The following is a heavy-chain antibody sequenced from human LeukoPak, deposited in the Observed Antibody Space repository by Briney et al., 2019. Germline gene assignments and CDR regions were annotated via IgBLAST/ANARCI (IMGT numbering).Heavy chain of an antibody. CDR2: IYYSGST. J-gene: IGHJ6*04. D-gene: IGHD1-1*01. CDR3: ASSVGNWSDLGGMDV. V-gene: IGHV4-61*01. Sequence: SETLSLTCTVSGGSVSSGSYYWSWIRQPPGKGLEWIGYIYYSGSTNYNPSLKSRVTISVDTSKNQFSLKLNSVTAADTAVYYCASSVGNWSDLGGMDVWGKGTTVTVSS. CDR1: GGSVSSGSYY.